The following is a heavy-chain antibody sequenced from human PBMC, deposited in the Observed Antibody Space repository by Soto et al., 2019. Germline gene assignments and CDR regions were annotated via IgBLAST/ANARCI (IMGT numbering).Heavy chain of an antibody. V-gene: IGHV3-73*02. D-gene: IGHD6-19*01. CDR1: GLAFSGSA. J-gene: IGHJ4*02. CDR3: TRPGYTSGWDDY. CDR2: IRSKANTYAT. Sequence: EVQLVESGGGLVQPGGSLKLSCAASGLAFSGSAMHWVRQASGKGLVWVGRIRSKANTYATAYAASLKDRFTISRDDSKNTVYLQMNNLKAEDTAVYYCTRPGYTSGWDDYWGQGTLVTVSS.